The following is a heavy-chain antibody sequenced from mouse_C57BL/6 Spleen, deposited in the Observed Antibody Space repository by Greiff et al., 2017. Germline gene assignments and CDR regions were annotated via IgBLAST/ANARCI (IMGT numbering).Heavy chain of an antibody. Sequence: QVQLQQSGAELVRPGSSVKLSCKASGYTFTSYWMDWVKQRPGQGLEWIGNIYPSDSETHYNQKFKDKATLTVDKSSSTAYMQLSSLTSEDSAVYYCARFTTVVAPFDYWGQGTTLTVSS. CDR2: IYPSDSET. CDR1: GYTFTSYW. CDR3: ARFTTVVAPFDY. D-gene: IGHD1-1*01. J-gene: IGHJ2*01. V-gene: IGHV1-61*01.